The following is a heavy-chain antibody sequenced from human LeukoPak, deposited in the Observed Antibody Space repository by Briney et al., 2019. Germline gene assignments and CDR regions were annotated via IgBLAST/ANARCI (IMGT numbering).Heavy chain of an antibody. J-gene: IGHJ6*03. V-gene: IGHV3-21*01. CDR2: ISNISTYI. D-gene: IGHD4-23*01. CDR1: GFTFSGYT. Sequence: PGGSLRLSCAASGFTFSGYTMTWVRQAPGKGLEWVSSISNISTYIYYADSVKGRITISRDNARNSLYLQMNSLRAEDTAVYYCARDPRLVRTYSDYYYMDVWGKGTTVTVSS. CDR3: ARDPRLVRTYSDYYYMDV.